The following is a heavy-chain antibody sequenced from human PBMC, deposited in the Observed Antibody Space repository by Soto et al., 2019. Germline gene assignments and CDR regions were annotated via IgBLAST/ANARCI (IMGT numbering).Heavy chain of an antibody. CDR3: ARESVWFGESFDY. J-gene: IGHJ4*02. CDR1: GYSISNGYY. CDR2: IYYSGST. V-gene: IGHV4-61*01. D-gene: IGHD3-10*01. Sequence: PSETLSLTCAVSGYSISNGYYWSWIRQPPGKGLEWIGYIYYSGSTNYNPSLKSRVTISVDTSKNQFSLKLNSVTAADTAVYYCARESVWFGESFDYWGQGTLVTVSS.